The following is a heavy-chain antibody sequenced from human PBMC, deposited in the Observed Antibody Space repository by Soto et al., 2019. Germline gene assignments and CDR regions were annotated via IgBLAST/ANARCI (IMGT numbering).Heavy chain of an antibody. J-gene: IGHJ6*02. CDR1: GYTFTSYA. CDR3: ARGPSPFRSRFRTYGMDV. Sequence: ASVKVSCKASGYTFTSYAMHWVRQAPGQRLEWMGWINAGNGNTKYSQKFQGRVTITRDTSASTAYMELSSLRSEDTAVYYCARGPSPFRSRFRTYGMDVWGQGTTVTVSS. CDR2: INAGNGNT. D-gene: IGHD3-3*01. V-gene: IGHV1-3*01.